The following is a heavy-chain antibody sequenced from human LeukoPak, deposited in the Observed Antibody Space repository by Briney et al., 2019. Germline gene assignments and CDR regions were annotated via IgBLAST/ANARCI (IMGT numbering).Heavy chain of an antibody. D-gene: IGHD4-23*01. J-gene: IGHJ4*02. CDR2: MNPNSGNT. CDR1: GYTFTSYD. Sequence: ASVKVSCKASGYTFTSYDINWVRQATGQGLEWMGWMNPNSGNTGYAQKFQGRVTITKDTSTDTAYMELTNLRSDDTAVYYCAADTQKTVVPSTDHWGQGTLVTVSS. V-gene: IGHV1-8*01. CDR3: AADTQKTVVPSTDH.